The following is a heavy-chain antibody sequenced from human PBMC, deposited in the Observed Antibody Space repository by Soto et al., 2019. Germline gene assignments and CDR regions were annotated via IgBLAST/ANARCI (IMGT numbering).Heavy chain of an antibody. CDR2: ISSSSSTI. D-gene: IGHD1-26*01. CDR3: ARVYSGSYYPSYFDY. CDR1: GFTFSSYS. J-gene: IGHJ4*02. Sequence: LRLSCAASGFTFSSYSMNWVRQAPGKGLEWVSYISSSSSTIYYADSVKGRFTISRDNAKNSLYLQMNSLRDEDTAVYYCARVYSGSYYPSYFDYWGQGTLVTVSS. V-gene: IGHV3-48*02.